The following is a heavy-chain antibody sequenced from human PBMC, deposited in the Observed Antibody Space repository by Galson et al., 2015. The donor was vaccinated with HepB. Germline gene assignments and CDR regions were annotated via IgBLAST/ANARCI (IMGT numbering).Heavy chain of an antibody. J-gene: IGHJ5*02. D-gene: IGHD3-9*01. Sequence: SVKVSCKASGYTFTSYYMHWVRQAPGQGLEWMGIINPSGGSTSYAQKFQGRVTMTRDTSTSTVYMELSSLRSEDTAVYYCARSAEGGYDILTGGFDPWGQGTLVTVSS. CDR1: GYTFTSYY. V-gene: IGHV1-46*01. CDR3: ARSAEGGYDILTGGFDP. CDR2: INPSGGST.